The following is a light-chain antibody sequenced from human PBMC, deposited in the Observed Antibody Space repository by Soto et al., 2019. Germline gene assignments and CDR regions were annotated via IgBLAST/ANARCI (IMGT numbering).Light chain of an antibody. CDR3: CSYTTTSTFV. Sequence: QSALTQPASGSGSPGQSITISCTGTSSDVGGYNYVSWYQQHPGKVPKLMIYEVFRRPAGISDRFSGSKSGNTASLTISGLQDEDEADYYCCSYTTTSTFVFGGGTKLTVL. V-gene: IGLV2-14*03. J-gene: IGLJ2*01. CDR1: SSDVGGYNY. CDR2: EVF.